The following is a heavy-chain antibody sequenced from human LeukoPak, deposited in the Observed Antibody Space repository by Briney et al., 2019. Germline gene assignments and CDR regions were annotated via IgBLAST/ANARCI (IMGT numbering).Heavy chain of an antibody. CDR2: INHSGST. J-gene: IGHJ4*02. V-gene: IGHV4-34*01. D-gene: IGHD2-2*01. Sequence: SETLSLTCAVYGGSFSGYYWSWIRQPPGKGLEWIGEINHSGSTNYNPSLESRVTISVDTSKNQFSLKLSSVTAADTAVYYCAGDCSSTSCTVYYFDYWGQGTLVTVSS. CDR3: AGDCSSTSCTVYYFDY. CDR1: GGSFSGYY.